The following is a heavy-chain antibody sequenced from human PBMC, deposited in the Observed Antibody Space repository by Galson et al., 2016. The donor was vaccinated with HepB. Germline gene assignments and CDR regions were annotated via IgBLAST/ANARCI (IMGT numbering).Heavy chain of an antibody. CDR3: ARSYYDFWSGLGY. CDR1: GFSFSNSG. D-gene: IGHD3-3*01. Sequence: SLRLSCAASGFSFSNSGMSWVRQAPGRGLEWVSGITRSGDATHYADFVKGRFTISRDESKNTVYLQINSLRAEDTALYYCARSYYDFWSGLGYWGQGTLVTVSS. CDR2: ITRSGDAT. J-gene: IGHJ4*02. V-gene: IGHV3-23*01.